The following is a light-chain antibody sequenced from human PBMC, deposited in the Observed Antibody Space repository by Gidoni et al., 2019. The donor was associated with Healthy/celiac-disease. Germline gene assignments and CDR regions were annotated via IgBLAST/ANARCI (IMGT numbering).Light chain of an antibody. Sequence: EIALTQSPATLSLSPGERATLSCRASQSVSSYLAWYQQQPGQAPRLLIYDASNRATGIPARFSGSGSGTDFTLTISSLEPEDFAVYSCQQRSNWLITFGQGTRLEIK. CDR2: DAS. V-gene: IGKV3-11*01. J-gene: IGKJ5*01. CDR1: QSVSSY. CDR3: QQRSNWLIT.